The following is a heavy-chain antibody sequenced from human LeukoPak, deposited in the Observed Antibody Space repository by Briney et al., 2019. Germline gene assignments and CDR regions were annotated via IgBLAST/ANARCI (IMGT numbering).Heavy chain of an antibody. V-gene: IGHV4-59*01. CDR2: IYYSGST. D-gene: IGHD1-26*01. J-gene: IGHJ4*02. CDR1: GGSISSYY. CDR3: ARQKDSGTYPFDY. Sequence: PSETLSLTCTVSGGSISSYYWSWIRQPPGKGLEWIGYIYYSGSTNYNPSLKSRVTISVDTSKNQFSLKLSSVTAADTAVYYCARQKDSGTYPFDYWGQGTLVTVSS.